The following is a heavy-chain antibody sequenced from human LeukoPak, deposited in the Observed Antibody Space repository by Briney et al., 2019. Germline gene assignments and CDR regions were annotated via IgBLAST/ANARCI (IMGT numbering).Heavy chain of an antibody. J-gene: IGHJ6*02. CDR1: GFTFSNYV. D-gene: IGHD3-10*01. CDR2: ISGIGGRT. V-gene: IGHV3-23*01. CDR3: AKGLWDYYGSGIMYYTMDV. Sequence: GGSLRLSCAASGFTFSNYVMGWVRQAPGKGLEWVSTISGIGGRTYYADSVKGRFTVSRDNSKNTLYMQMNSLRAEDTAVYYCAKGLWDYYGSGIMYYTMDVWGQGTTVTVSS.